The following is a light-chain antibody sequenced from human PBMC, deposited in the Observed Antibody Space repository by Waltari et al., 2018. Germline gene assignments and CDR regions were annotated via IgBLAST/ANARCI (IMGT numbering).Light chain of an antibody. J-gene: IGLJ3*02. CDR3: QSYDSSLSGWV. Sequence: QSVLTQQPSVSGAPGQRVTISCPGSSPNTGAGYDVHCDPQLPGTAPKLLIYGNSNRPSGVPDRFSGSKSGTSASLAITGLQAEDEADYYCQSYDSSLSGWVFGGGTKLTVL. CDR2: GNS. CDR1: SPNTGAGYD. V-gene: IGLV1-40*01.